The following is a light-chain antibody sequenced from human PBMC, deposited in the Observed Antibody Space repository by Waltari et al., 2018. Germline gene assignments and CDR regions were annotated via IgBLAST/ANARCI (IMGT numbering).Light chain of an antibody. V-gene: IGKV3-15*01. CDR1: PSVSGN. J-gene: IGKJ4*01. CDR2: GAS. CDR3: QQYNNWPPNT. Sequence: EIVMTQSPATLSVSPGERATLSCRARPSVSGNLAWYQQKPGQAPRPPIYGASTRATGIPARFSGSGSGTEFTLTISSLQSEDFAVYYCQQYNNWPPNTFGGGTKVEIK.